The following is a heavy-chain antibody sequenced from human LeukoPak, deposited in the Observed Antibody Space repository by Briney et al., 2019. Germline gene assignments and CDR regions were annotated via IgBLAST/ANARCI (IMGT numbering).Heavy chain of an antibody. Sequence: GGSLRLSCAASGFTFSNAWMSWVRQAPGKGLEWVGRIKSKTDGGTTDYAAPVKGRFTISRDDSKNTLYLQMISLRAEDTAVYYCARHLSGVTGYTYGRGIDYWGQGTLVSVSS. J-gene: IGHJ4*02. D-gene: IGHD5-18*01. CDR2: IKSKTDGGTT. CDR3: ARHLSGVTGYTYGRGIDY. V-gene: IGHV3-15*01. CDR1: GFTFSNAW.